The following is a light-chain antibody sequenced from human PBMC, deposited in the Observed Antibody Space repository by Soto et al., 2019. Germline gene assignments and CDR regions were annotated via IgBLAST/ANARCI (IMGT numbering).Light chain of an antibody. CDR3: QQYYTYPQT. CDR1: QGISSY. CDR2: AAS. V-gene: IGKV1-9*01. J-gene: IGKJ2*01. Sequence: DIQLTQSPSSLSASVGDRVTITCRVSQGISSYLAWYQQKPGKAPKLLVYAASTLQYGVPSRFSGSGSGTDFTLTISCLQSEDFATYFCQQYYTYPQTFGQGTKLEIK.